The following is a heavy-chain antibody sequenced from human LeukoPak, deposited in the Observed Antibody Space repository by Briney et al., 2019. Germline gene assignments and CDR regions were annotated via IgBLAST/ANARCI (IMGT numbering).Heavy chain of an antibody. V-gene: IGHV4-59*01. J-gene: IGHJ3*02. CDR3: ARDFLRYDYGDSGGAFDI. Sequence: SETLSLTCAVYGGSFSGYYWSWIRQPPGKGLEWIGYIYYSGSTNYNPSLKSRVTISVDTSKNQFSLKLSFVTAADTAVYYCARDFLRYDYGDSGGAFDIWGQGTMVTVSS. D-gene: IGHD4-17*01. CDR2: IYYSGST. CDR1: GGSFSGYY.